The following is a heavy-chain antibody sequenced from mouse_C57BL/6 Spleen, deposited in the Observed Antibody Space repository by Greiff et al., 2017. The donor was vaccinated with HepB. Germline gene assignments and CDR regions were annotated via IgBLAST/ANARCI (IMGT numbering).Heavy chain of an antibody. V-gene: IGHV5-6*01. CDR1: GFTFSSYG. CDR3: ASVYSNYFDY. CDR2: ISSGGSYT. Sequence: DVQLVESGGDLVKPGGSLKLSCAASGFTFSSYGMSWVRQTPDKRLEWVATISSGGSYTYYPDSVKGRFTISRDNAKNTLYLQMSSLKSEDTAMYYCASVYSNYFDYWGQGTTLTVSS. D-gene: IGHD2-5*01. J-gene: IGHJ2*01.